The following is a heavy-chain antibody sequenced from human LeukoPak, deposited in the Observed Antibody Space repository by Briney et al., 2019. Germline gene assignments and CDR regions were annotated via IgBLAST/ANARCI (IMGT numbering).Heavy chain of an antibody. CDR2: ISGGGDGT. D-gene: IGHD6-6*01. V-gene: IGHV3-23*01. J-gene: IGHJ4*02. CDR1: GFSLSNYV. CDR3: AKEFWYSSSSAFEH. Sequence: GGSLRLSCAASGFSLSNYVMSWVRQAPGKGLEWVSGISGGGDGTYYADSVKGRFTISRDNSKNTLHLQINSLRAEDTAIYYCAKEFWYSSSSAFEHWGQGVLVTVSS.